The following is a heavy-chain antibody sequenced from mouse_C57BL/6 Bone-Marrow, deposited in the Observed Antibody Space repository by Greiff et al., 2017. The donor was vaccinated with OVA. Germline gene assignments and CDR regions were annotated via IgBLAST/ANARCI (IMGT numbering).Heavy chain of an antibody. J-gene: IGHJ1*03. CDR3: ARYGTTVVARRYFDV. CDR2: ISYSGST. V-gene: IGHV3-8*01. Sequence: EVMLVESGPGLAKPSQTLSLTCSVTGYSITSDYWNWIRQFPGHNLEYMGYISYSGSTYYNPSLNNRISITRDTSKNPYYLQLNSVTTEDTATYYCARYGTTVVARRYFDVWGTGTTVTVSS. CDR1: GYSITSDY. D-gene: IGHD1-1*01.